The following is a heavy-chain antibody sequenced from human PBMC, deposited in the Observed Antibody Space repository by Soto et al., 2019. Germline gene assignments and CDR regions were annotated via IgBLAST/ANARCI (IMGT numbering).Heavy chain of an antibody. Sequence: QVQLQESGPGLVKPSQPLSLTCTVSGGSISSGNYYWSWIRQHPGKGLEWIGYIFYSGSTYYNPSLKSRVTLSVDTSKNQCSLKLSSVTAAETAVYYCAGGGSGDIVVVAAIDYWGQGTRVTVSS. CDR3: AGGGSGDIVVVAAIDY. CDR2: IFYSGST. V-gene: IGHV4-31*03. CDR1: GGSISSGNYY. D-gene: IGHD2-15*01. J-gene: IGHJ4*02.